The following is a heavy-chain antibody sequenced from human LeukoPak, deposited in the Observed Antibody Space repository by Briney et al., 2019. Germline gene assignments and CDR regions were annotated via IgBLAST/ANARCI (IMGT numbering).Heavy chain of an antibody. CDR1: GDTVSSNSAG. V-gene: IGHV6-1*01. CDR2: TYYGSKWYY. CDR3: ARGFALDF. J-gene: IGHJ3*01. Sequence: SQTLSLTCDISGDTVSSNSAGWNWIRQSPSIGLEWLGRTYYGSKWYYDYAVSVKSRISISPGTSKNQFSLQMNSVTADDTAVYYCARGFALDFWGQGTMVTVSS.